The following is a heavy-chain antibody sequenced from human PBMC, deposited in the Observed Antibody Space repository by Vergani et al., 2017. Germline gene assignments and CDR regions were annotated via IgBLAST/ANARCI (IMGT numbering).Heavy chain of an antibody. CDR2: IYYSGST. CDR1: GGSISSSSYY. D-gene: IGHD3-22*01. V-gene: IGHV4-39*01. Sequence: QLQLQESGPGLVKPSETLSLTCTVSGGSISSSSYYWGWIRQPPGKGLEWIGSIYYSGSTYYNPSLKSRVTISVDTSKNQFSLKLSSVTAADTAVYYCARHEVNYYDSSGYYWTDWFDPWGQGTLVTVSS. J-gene: IGHJ5*02. CDR3: ARHEVNYYDSSGYYWTDWFDP.